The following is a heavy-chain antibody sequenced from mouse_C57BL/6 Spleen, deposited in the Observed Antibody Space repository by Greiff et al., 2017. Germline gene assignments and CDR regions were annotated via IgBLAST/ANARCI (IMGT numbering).Heavy chain of an antibody. CDR3: AKDYSNSLIAY. J-gene: IGHJ3*01. V-gene: IGHV1-64*01. CDR1: GYTFTSYW. CDR2: IHPNSGST. Sequence: QVQLQQPGAELVKPGASVKLSCKASGYTFTSYWMHWVKQRPGQGLEWIGMIHPNSGSTNYNEKFKSKATLTVDKSSSTAYMQLSSLTSEDSAVYYCAKDYSNSLIAYWGQGTLVTVSA. D-gene: IGHD2-5*01.